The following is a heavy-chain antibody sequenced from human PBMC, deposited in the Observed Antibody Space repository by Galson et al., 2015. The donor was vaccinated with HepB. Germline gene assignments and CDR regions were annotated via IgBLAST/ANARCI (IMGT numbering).Heavy chain of an antibody. CDR2: ISYDGSNK. Sequence: SLRLSCAASGFTFSSYGMHWVRQAPGKGLEWVAVISYDGSNKYYADSVKGRFTISRDNSKNTLYLQMNSLRAEDTAVYYCAKSSGYCSGGSCYYYGMDVRGQGTTVTVSS. V-gene: IGHV3-30*18. CDR1: GFTFSSYG. J-gene: IGHJ6*02. CDR3: AKSSGYCSGGSCYYYGMDV. D-gene: IGHD2-15*01.